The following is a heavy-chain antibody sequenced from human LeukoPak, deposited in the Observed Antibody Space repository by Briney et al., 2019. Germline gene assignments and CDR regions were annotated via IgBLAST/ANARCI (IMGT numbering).Heavy chain of an antibody. CDR3: AADRALGYCSGGSCYANYYYYGMDV. Sequence: SVKVSCKASGFTFTSSAMQWVRPARGQRLEWIGWIVVGSGNTNYAQKFQERVTITRDMSTSTAYMELSSLRSEDTAVYYCAADRALGYCSGGSCYANYYYYGMDVWGQGTTVTVSS. CDR2: IVVGSGNT. D-gene: IGHD2-15*01. V-gene: IGHV1-58*02. CDR1: GFTFTSSA. J-gene: IGHJ6*02.